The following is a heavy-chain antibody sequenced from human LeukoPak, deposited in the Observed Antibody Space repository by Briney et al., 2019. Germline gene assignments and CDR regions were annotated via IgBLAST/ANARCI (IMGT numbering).Heavy chain of an antibody. J-gene: IGHJ6*02. Sequence: SETLSLTCTLSGGSISSGDYYWRWIRQPPGKGLEWIGYINYSGSIYYNPSLKTRVIISVDTSKNQFSLKLTSVTVADTAVYFCARDGSGSLDVWGQGTTVNVSS. CDR3: ARDGSGSLDV. V-gene: IGHV4-30-4*01. CDR1: GGSISSGDYY. CDR2: INYSGSI. D-gene: IGHD3-10*01.